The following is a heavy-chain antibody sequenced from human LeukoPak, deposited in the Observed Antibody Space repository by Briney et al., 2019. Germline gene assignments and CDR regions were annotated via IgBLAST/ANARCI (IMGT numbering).Heavy chain of an antibody. CDR2: ILDSGYST. D-gene: IGHD3-16*01. V-gene: IGHV3-23*01. Sequence: GGSLRLSCAASGFTFSSYAMSWVRQAPGKGLEWVSGILDSGYSTYYANSVKGRFTISRDNSNNTLYLQMNSLRAEDTGVYYCAKLGGHPLHNYYVGVWGKGTTVAVSS. CDR3: AKLGGHPLHNYYVGV. J-gene: IGHJ6*03. CDR1: GFTFSSYA.